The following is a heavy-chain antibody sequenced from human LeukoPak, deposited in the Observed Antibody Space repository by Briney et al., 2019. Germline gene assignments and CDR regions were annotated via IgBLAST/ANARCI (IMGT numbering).Heavy chain of an antibody. V-gene: IGHV4-39*01. Sequence: LETLSLTCTVSGVSLSSSSYYWGWIRPPPGRGLGWGGSIYYSVRTSSTPSLKSRITISLDTAKNQFSLKLSSVTAADTAVYYCARLANTADYAFWSGHFPNWFDPWGQGTLVTVSS. D-gene: IGHD3-3*01. CDR1: GVSLSSSSYY. J-gene: IGHJ5*02. CDR3: ARLANTADYAFWSGHFPNWFDP. CDR2: IYYSVRT.